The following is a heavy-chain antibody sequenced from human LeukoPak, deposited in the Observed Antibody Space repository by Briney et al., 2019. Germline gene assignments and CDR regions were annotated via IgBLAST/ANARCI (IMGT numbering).Heavy chain of an antibody. D-gene: IGHD2-15*01. CDR3: ASTDIVVVVAPENPYYYYMDV. CDR1: GYSISSGYY. CDR2: IYHSGST. V-gene: IGHV4-38-2*02. Sequence: SETLSLTCTVSGYSISSGYYWGWIRQPPGKGLEWIGSIYHSGSTYYNPSLKSRVTISVDTSKNQFSLKLSSVTAADTAVYYCASTDIVVVVAPENPYYYYMDVWGKGTTVTVSS. J-gene: IGHJ6*03.